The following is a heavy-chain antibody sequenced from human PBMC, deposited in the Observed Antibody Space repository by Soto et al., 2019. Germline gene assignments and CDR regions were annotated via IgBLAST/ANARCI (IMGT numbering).Heavy chain of an antibody. V-gene: IGHV3-30*03. D-gene: IGHD3-10*01. Sequence: PGGSLRLSCTASGFPFGSRAMHWVRQAPGKGLEWVAIISYDVKSTYYSAPVKGRFFISRDNSQNTVYLQMNSLTTEDTSLYYCARNLRLGSSFGFNPFSDDAFDVWGRGTLVTLSS. CDR3: ARNLRLGSSFGFNPFSDDAFDV. CDR2: ISYDVKST. J-gene: IGHJ3*01. CDR1: GFPFGSRA.